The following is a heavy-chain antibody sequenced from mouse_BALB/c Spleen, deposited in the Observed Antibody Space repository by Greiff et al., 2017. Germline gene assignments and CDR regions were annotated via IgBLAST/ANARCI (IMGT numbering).Heavy chain of an antibody. CDR3: ARSSPAMDY. J-gene: IGHJ4*01. CDR2: ISSGSSTI. V-gene: IGHV5-17*02. CDR1: GFTFSSFG. Sequence: EVKVVESGGGLVQPGGSRKLSCAASGFTFSSFGMHWVRQAPEKGLEWVAYISSGSSTIYYADTVKGRFTISRDNPKNTLFLQMTSLRSEDTAMYYCARSSPAMDYWGQGTSVTVSS.